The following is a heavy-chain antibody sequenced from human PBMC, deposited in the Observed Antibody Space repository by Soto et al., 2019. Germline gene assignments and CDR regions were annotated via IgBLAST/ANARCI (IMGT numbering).Heavy chain of an antibody. CDR2: IYYSGST. J-gene: IGHJ4*02. Sequence: SETLSLTCTVSGGSISSGDYYWSWIRQPPGKGLEWIGYIYYSGSTYYNPSLKSRVTISVDTSKNQFSLKLSSVTAADTAVYYCARDSGSGSYYNSPFDYWGQGTLVTVSS. V-gene: IGHV4-30-4*01. CDR1: GGSISSGDYY. CDR3: ARDSGSGSYYNSPFDY. D-gene: IGHD3-10*01.